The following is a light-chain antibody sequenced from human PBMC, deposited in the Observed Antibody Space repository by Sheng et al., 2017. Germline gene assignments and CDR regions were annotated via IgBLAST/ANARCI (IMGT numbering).Light chain of an antibody. V-gene: IGKV1-5*03. Sequence: DMQMTQSPSTLAASVGDRVTISCRASENIDRWLAWYQQKPGRAPKLLLYKAATLERGVPSRFSGSGSGTEFTLTITGLQPEDIATYYCQQSDNFPLTFGGGTKVEIK. CDR3: QQSDNFPLT. J-gene: IGKJ4*01. CDR2: KAA. CDR1: ENIDRW.